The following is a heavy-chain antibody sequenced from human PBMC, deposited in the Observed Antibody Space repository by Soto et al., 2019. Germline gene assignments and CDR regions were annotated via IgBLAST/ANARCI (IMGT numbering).Heavy chain of an antibody. V-gene: IGHV4-39*01. J-gene: IGHJ6*02. Sequence: PSETLSLTCTVSGGSISSSSYYWGWIRQPPGKGLEWIGSIYYSGSTYYNPSLKSRVTISVDTSKNQFSLKLSSVTAADTAVYYCARLGGILTGYYRGAVYYYYGMDVWGQGTTVS. CDR1: GGSISSSSYY. CDR2: IYYSGST. CDR3: ARLGGILTGYYRGAVYYYYGMDV. D-gene: IGHD3-9*01.